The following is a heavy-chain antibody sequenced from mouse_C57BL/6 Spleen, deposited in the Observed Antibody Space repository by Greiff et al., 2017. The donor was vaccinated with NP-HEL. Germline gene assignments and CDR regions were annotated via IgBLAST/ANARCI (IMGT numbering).Heavy chain of an antibody. D-gene: IGHD1-1*01. Sequence: EVMLVESGGGLVKPGGSLKLSCAASGFTFSDSGMHWVRQAPEKGLEWVAYISSGSSTIYYADTVKGRFTIYRDNAKNTLFLQMTSLRSEDTAMYYCARRVATDAMDYWGQGTSVTVSS. CDR3: ARRVATDAMDY. CDR1: GFTFSDSG. V-gene: IGHV5-17*01. CDR2: ISSGSSTI. J-gene: IGHJ4*01.